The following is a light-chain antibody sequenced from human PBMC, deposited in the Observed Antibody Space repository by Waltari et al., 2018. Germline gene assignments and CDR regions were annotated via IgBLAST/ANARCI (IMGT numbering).Light chain of an antibody. J-gene: IGKJ1*01. CDR1: QGVGKY. V-gene: IGKV3-20*01. CDR2: HTS. CDR3: QKYDCIPAT. Sequence: EIGLTQSPGTLSLSPGERATLSCRASQGVGKYLAWYQQRPGQAPRLLLYHTSIRATGIPDRFSGSGYGTDFSLTISRLEPEDFAVYYCQKYDCIPATFGQGTTVEIK.